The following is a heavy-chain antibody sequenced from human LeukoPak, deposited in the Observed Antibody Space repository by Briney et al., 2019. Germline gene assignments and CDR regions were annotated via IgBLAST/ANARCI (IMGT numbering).Heavy chain of an antibody. D-gene: IGHD6-19*01. V-gene: IGHV3-23*01. CDR1: GFTFGSYA. CDR2: LSGGGGGT. J-gene: IGHJ4*02. Sequence: GGSLRLSCAASGFTFGSYAMSWVRQAPGKGLEWVSALSGGGGGTYYADSVKGRFTISRDNSKNTLYLQMNSLTAEDTAVYYCAKDAAAVNSSGWFYFDYWGQGTLVTVSS. CDR3: AKDAAAVNSSGWFYFDY.